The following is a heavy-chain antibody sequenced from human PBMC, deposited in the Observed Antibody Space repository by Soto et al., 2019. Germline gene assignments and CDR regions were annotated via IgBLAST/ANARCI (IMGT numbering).Heavy chain of an antibody. J-gene: IGHJ4*02. Sequence: QVQLVQSGAEVKKPGSSVKVSCKASGGTFSSYTISWVRQAPGQGLEWMGRIIPILGIANYAQKFQGRVTITADKSTSTAYMELSSLRSDDTVVYYCARAVYCGGDCYSDYWGQGTLVTVSS. CDR3: ARAVYCGGDCYSDY. CDR1: GGTFSSYT. D-gene: IGHD2-21*02. V-gene: IGHV1-69*02. CDR2: IIPILGIA.